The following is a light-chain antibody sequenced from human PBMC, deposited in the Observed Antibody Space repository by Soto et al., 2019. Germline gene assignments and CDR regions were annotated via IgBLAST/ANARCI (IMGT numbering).Light chain of an antibody. CDR2: EVS. J-gene: IGLJ2*01. CDR1: SSDVGGYNY. V-gene: IGLV2-8*01. Sequence: QSALTQPPSASGSPGQSVTISCTGTSSDVGGYNYVSWYQQHPRKAPKLMIYEVSKRPSGVPDRFSGSKSGNTASLTVSGLQAEDEADYYCSSDAGSNNFVVFGGGTKLTVL. CDR3: SSDAGSNNFVV.